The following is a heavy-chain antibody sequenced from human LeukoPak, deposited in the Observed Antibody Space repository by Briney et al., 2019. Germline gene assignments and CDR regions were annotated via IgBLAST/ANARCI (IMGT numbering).Heavy chain of an antibody. D-gene: IGHD3-22*01. Sequence: PSETLSLTCTVSGGSISSGGYYWSWIRQHPGKGLEWIGYIYFSGSTYYNPSLKSRVTISVDTSKNQFSLKLSSVTAADTAVYYCARDMGYYDSSGYPDAFDIWGQGTMVTVSS. CDR1: GGSISSGGYY. CDR2: IYFSGST. V-gene: IGHV4-31*03. CDR3: ARDMGYYDSSGYPDAFDI. J-gene: IGHJ3*02.